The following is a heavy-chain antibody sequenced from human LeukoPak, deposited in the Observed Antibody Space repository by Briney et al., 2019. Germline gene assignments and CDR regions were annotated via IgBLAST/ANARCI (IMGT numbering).Heavy chain of an antibody. D-gene: IGHD2/OR15-2a*01. CDR3: ARDSSEYYYYYYMDV. J-gene: IGHJ6*03. Sequence: GGSLRLSCAAAGFTFSSYWMSWVRQAPGKGREWVANIKQDGSEKYYVESVKGRFPISRDNAKNSLYLQMNSLRAEDTAVYYCARDSSEYYYYYYMDVWGKGTTVTVSS. CDR2: IKQDGSEK. CDR1: GFTFSSYW. V-gene: IGHV3-7*01.